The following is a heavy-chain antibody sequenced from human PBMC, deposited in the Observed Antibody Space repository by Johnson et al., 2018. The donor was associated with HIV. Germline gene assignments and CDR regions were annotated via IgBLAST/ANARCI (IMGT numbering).Heavy chain of an antibody. CDR2: ISFDGNLK. CDR3: AKGASGSQRRGAFHI. D-gene: IGHD1-26*01. Sequence: QMLLVESGGGVVQPGKSLTLSCVVSGLSFSNFGIHWVRQAPGKGPEWVAVISFDGNLKKYADSVKGRFTISRDNAKNSLYLQMNSLRAEDTAMYYCAKGASGSQRRGAFHIWGQGTVVTVSS. V-gene: IGHV3-33*03. CDR1: GLSFSNFG. J-gene: IGHJ3*02.